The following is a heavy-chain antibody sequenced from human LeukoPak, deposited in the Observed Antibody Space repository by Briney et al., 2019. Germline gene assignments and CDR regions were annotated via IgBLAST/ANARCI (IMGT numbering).Heavy chain of an antibody. CDR1: GYTFTSYY. J-gene: IGHJ4*02. CDR3: ARDVYDYVWGSYRYPFDY. CDR2: INPSGGNT. V-gene: IGHV1-46*01. Sequence: GASVKVSCKAFGYTFTSYYMHWVRQAPGQGLEWMGIINPSGGNTSYAQKFQGRVTMTRDTSTSTVYMELSSLRSEDTAVYYCARDVYDYVWGSYRYPFDYWGQGTLVTVSS. D-gene: IGHD3-16*02.